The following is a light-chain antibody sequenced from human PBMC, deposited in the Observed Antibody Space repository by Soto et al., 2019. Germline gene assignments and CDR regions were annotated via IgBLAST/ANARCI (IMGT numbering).Light chain of an antibody. CDR3: QQYNNWPRT. CDR2: GAS. CDR1: QSVGIN. Sequence: EVEMTQSPATLSVSPGERATRSCRASQSVGINVAWYQQKPGQAPRLLIYGASSRATGVPAGFSGSGSGTEFTLTIPSLQSEASAVYFCQQYNNWPRTFGQGISVDI. J-gene: IGKJ1*01. V-gene: IGKV3-15*01.